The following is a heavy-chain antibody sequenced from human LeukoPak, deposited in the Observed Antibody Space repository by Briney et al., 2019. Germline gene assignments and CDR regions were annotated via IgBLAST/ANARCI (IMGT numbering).Heavy chain of an antibody. CDR3: ARGGAPNLADY. CDR2: IIPIFGTA. CDR1: GGTFSSYA. J-gene: IGHJ4*02. Sequence: GASVKVSCKASGGTFSSYAISWVRQAPGQGLEWMGGIIPIFGTANYAQKFQGRVTITADESTSTAYMELNSLRAEDTAVYYCARGGAPNLADYWGPGTLVTVSS. V-gene: IGHV1-69*13. D-gene: IGHD4/OR15-4a*01.